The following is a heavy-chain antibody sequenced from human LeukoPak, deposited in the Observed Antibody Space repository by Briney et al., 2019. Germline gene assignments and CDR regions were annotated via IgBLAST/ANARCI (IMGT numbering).Heavy chain of an antibody. Sequence: GGSLRLSCAASGFTFSSYWMNWVRQAPGKGLEWVANIKLDGSEKYYVDSAKGRFTISRDNAENSLHLQMNSLRAEDTAVYYCARGGGDYWGRGTPVTVSS. CDR3: ARGGGDY. CDR2: IKLDGSEK. V-gene: IGHV3-7*01. CDR1: GFTFSSYW. J-gene: IGHJ4*02. D-gene: IGHD3-3*01.